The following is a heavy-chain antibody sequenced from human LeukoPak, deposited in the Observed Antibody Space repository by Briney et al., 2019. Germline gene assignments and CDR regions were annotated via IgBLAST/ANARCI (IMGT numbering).Heavy chain of an antibody. V-gene: IGHV3-30*18. CDR2: ISYDGSNK. J-gene: IGHJ4*02. CDR3: AKAGSSYYFDY. CDR1: GFTFSSYG. Sequence: GRSLRLSCAASGFTFSSYGMQWVRQAPGKGLEWVAVISYDGSNKYYADSVKGRFTISRDNSKNTLYLQMNSLRAEDTAVYYCAKAGSSYYFDYWGQGTLVTVSS. D-gene: IGHD1-1*01.